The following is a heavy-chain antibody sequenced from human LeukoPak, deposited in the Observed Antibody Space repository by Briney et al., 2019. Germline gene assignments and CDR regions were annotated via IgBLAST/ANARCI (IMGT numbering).Heavy chain of an antibody. CDR2: ISYDGSNK. CDR3: ARDEAYCGGDCYSAFDY. Sequence: GGSLRLSCAASGFTFSNYGMHWVRQAPGKGLEWVGVISYDGSNKYYADSVKGRFTISRDNSKNTLYLQMNSLRAEDTAVYYCARDEAYCGGDCYSAFDYWGQGTLVTVSS. D-gene: IGHD2-21*02. V-gene: IGHV3-30*03. CDR1: GFTFSNYG. J-gene: IGHJ4*02.